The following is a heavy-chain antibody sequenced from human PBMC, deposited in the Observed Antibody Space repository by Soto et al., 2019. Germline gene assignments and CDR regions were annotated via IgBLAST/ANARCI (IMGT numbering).Heavy chain of an antibody. CDR3: ARVRAVAGFYYDYGMDV. D-gene: IGHD6-19*01. J-gene: IGHJ6*02. CDR1: GGSISSYY. Sequence: SETLSLTCTVSGGSISSYYWSWIRQPPGKGLEWIGYIYYSGSTNYNPSLKSRVTISVDTSKNQFSLKLSSVTAADTAVYYCARVRAVAGFYYDYGMDVWGQGTTVTVSS. CDR2: IYYSGST. V-gene: IGHV4-59*01.